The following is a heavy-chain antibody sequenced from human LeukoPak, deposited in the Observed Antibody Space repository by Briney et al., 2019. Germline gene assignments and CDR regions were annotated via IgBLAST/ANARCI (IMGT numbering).Heavy chain of an antibody. CDR3: ARHDSGYDLIRPVYYYYGMDV. Sequence: SETLSLTCTVSGGSISSYYCNWIRQPPGKGLEWSGYIYYSGSTNYNPSLKSRVTISVDTSKNQSSLKLSSVTAADTAVYYCARHDSGYDLIRPVYYYYGMDVWGQGTLVNVSS. D-gene: IGHD5-12*01. J-gene: IGHJ6*02. V-gene: IGHV4-59*08. CDR2: IYYSGST. CDR1: GGSISSYY.